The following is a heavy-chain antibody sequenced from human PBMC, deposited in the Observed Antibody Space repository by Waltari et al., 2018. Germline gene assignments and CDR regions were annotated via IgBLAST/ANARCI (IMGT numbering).Heavy chain of an antibody. Sequence: VQLVESGGGLVKPGGSLRLSCEGSGLSFNRYRLHWVRQAPGKGLEWISSISTSSSYIFYVDSVKGRFTISRDNAKNSLYLQMNSLRAEDTAMYYCVRGRIGTTQSGDWFDLWGQGTLVTVSS. J-gene: IGHJ5*02. CDR1: GLSFNRYR. D-gene: IGHD1-7*01. V-gene: IGHV3-21*02. CDR2: ISTSSSYI. CDR3: VRGRIGTTQSGDWFDL.